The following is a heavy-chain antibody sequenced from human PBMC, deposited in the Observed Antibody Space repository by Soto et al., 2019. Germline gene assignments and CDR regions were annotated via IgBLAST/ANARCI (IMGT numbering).Heavy chain of an antibody. CDR2: ISAYNGNT. J-gene: IGHJ5*02. Sequence: QVQLVQSGAEVKKPGASVKVSCKASGYTFTSYGISWVRQAPGQGLEWVGWISAYNGNTNYAQKLQGRVTMTTDTSTSTAYMELRSLRSDDTAVYYCARDKVDYDTLYNWFDPWGQGTLVTVSS. V-gene: IGHV1-18*01. CDR3: ARDKVDYDTLYNWFDP. CDR1: GYTFTSYG. D-gene: IGHD3-9*01.